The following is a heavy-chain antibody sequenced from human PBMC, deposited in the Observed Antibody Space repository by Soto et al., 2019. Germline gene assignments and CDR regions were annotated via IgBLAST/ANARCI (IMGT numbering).Heavy chain of an antibody. CDR3: ARDDAFGNENGFDI. Sequence: ESGGGVVQPGTSLRLSCAVSGFPFRTYGFHWVRQPPGKGLEWVAVIVSDGSAKYHADSVEGRFTISRDNSKHTLYLQMNSLRAEDTAVYYCARDDAFGNENGFDIWGQGTMVTVSS. J-gene: IGHJ3*02. CDR1: GFPFRTYG. CDR2: IVSDGSAK. V-gene: IGHV3-33*01. D-gene: IGHD1-1*01.